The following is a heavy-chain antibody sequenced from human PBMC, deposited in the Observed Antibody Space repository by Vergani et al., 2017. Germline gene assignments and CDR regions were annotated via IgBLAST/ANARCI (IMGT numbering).Heavy chain of an antibody. CDR3: ARETDTGSSVSYNYYAMDV. Sequence: QVQLVESGGGEVQPGRSLRLSCAVSGFRFSDYGMHWVRQAPGRGLEWVALISYDGDTTYYEDSVKGRFTISRDNSKNTLFLQMHSLRVEDTALYYCARETDTGSSVSYNYYAMDVWGQGTTVSVSS. D-gene: IGHD3-9*01. CDR1: GFRFSDYG. V-gene: IGHV3-30*03. J-gene: IGHJ6*02. CDR2: ISYDGDTT.